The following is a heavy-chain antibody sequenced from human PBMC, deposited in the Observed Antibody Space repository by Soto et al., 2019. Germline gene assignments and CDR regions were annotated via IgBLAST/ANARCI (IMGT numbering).Heavy chain of an antibody. Sequence: TLSLTCTVSGGSISSSSWSWIRQPPGRGLEWIGYIYNNGRTDYNTSLKSRVTRSVDTSKNQFSLKLSSVTAADTAVYYCARVTGYYDSSGYYGNHYYYYGMDVWGQGTTVTVSS. V-gene: IGHV4-59*01. CDR1: GGSISSSS. J-gene: IGHJ6*02. CDR3: ARVTGYYDSSGYYGNHYYYYGMDV. CDR2: IYNNGRT. D-gene: IGHD3-22*01.